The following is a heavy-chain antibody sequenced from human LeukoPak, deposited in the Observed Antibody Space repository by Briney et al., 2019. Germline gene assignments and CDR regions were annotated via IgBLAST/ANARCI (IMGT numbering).Heavy chain of an antibody. CDR2: IYVTGST. Sequence: SETLSLTCIVSSGSIGTYYWSWIRQSPGKGLEWIGYIYVTGSTRYNPYLQSRVTISVDTSRNQFFLKMSSVTAADTAVYYCARHIGGGIEDMDVWGTGTKVTVS. V-gene: IGHV4-59*08. D-gene: IGHD3-16*02. CDR3: ARHIGGGIEDMDV. J-gene: IGHJ6*03. CDR1: SGSIGTYY.